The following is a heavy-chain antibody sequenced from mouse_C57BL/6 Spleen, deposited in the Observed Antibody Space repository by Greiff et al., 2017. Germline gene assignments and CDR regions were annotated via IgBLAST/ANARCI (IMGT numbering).Heavy chain of an antibody. CDR2: IYPGDGDT. Sequence: QVQLQQSGPELVKPGASVKISCKASGYAFSSSWMNWVKQRPGKGLEWIGRIYPGDGDTNYNGKFKGKATLTADKSSSTAYMQLSSLTSEDSAVYFCASDYYDYDQGEAYWGQGTLVTVSA. J-gene: IGHJ3*01. CDR3: ASDYYDYDQGEAY. V-gene: IGHV1-82*01. D-gene: IGHD2-4*01. CDR1: GYAFSSSW.